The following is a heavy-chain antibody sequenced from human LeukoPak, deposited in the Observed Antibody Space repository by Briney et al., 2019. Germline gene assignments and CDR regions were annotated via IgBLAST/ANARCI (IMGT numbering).Heavy chain of an antibody. CDR3: AGVSSSVWDYYYYYYMDV. J-gene: IGHJ6*03. Sequence: PGGSLRLSCAVSGFIYTSYWMIWVRQAPGKGLEWVANIKQDGSEKYYVDSVKGRFTISRDNAKNSLYLQMNSLRADDTAVYYCAGVSSSVWDYYYYYYMDVWGKGTTVTVSS. CDR1: GFIYTSYW. CDR2: IKQDGSEK. V-gene: IGHV3-7*01. D-gene: IGHD6-19*01.